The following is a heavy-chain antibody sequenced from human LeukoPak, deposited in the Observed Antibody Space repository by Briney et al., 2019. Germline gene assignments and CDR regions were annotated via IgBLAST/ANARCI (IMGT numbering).Heavy chain of an antibody. Sequence: PSETLSLTCTVSGGSISSSGYYWSWIRQPPGKGLEWIGEINHSGSTNYNPSLKSRVTISVDTSKNQFSLKLSSVTAADTAVYYCARGSQPYYDFWSGYFRKGSNWFDPWGQGTLVTVSS. V-gene: IGHV4-39*07. CDR1: GGSISSSGYY. D-gene: IGHD3-3*01. CDR2: INHSGST. CDR3: ARGSQPYYDFWSGYFRKGSNWFDP. J-gene: IGHJ5*02.